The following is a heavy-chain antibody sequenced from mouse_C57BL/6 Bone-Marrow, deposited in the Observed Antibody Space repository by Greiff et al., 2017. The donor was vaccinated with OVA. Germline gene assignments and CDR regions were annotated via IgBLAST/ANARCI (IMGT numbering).Heavy chain of an antibody. CDR2: ISSGGSYT. V-gene: IGHV5-6*01. J-gene: IGHJ1*03. CDR3: ANYGSSYDWYFDV. Sequence: EVKVVESGGDLVKPGGSLKLSCAASGFTFSSYGMSWVRQTPDKRLEWVATISSGGSYTYYPDSVKGRFTISRDNAKNTLYLQMSSLKSEDTAMYYCANYGSSYDWYFDVWGTGTTVTVSS. D-gene: IGHD1-1*01. CDR1: GFTFSSYG.